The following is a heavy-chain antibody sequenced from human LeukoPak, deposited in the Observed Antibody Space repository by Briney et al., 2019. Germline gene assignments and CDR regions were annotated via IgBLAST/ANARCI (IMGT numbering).Heavy chain of an antibody. CDR2: ISTSSTYM. Sequence: GGSLRLSCAASGFTFSSYAMSWVRQAPGKGLEWVSSISTSSTYMSYTDSVKGRFTISRDNAKNSLDLQMNSLRAEDTAVYYCARSLGGGVEMAAVRLFDYWGQGTLATVSS. CDR3: ARSLGGGVEMAAVRLFDY. V-gene: IGHV3-21*06. CDR1: GFTFSSYA. D-gene: IGHD5-24*01. J-gene: IGHJ4*02.